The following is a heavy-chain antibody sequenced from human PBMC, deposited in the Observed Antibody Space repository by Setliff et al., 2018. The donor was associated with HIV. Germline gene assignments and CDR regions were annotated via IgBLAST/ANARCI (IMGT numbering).Heavy chain of an antibody. CDR3: ARVSQYSSSWYVRWFDP. D-gene: IGHD6-13*01. J-gene: IGHJ5*02. CDR2: INPNSGGT. V-gene: IGHV1-2*02. Sequence: ASVKVSCKASGYTFTGYYIHWVRQAPGQGLEWIGWINPNSGGTNYAQKFQGRVTMTRDTSISTAYMEVSRLRSDDTAVYYCARVSQYSSSWYVRWFDPWGQGTLVTVS. CDR1: GYTFTGYY.